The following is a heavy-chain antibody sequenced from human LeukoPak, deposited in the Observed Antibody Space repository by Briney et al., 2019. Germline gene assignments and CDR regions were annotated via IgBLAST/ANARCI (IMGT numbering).Heavy chain of an antibody. D-gene: IGHD2-2*01. J-gene: IGHJ5*02. CDR2: ISGSGGST. V-gene: IGHV3-23*01. CDR3: AKDPDIVVVPADGGGWFDP. Sequence: PGGSLRLSCAASGFTFSSYAMSWVRQAPGKGLEWVSAISGSGGSTYYADSVKGRFTISRDNSKNTLYLQTNSLRAEDTAVYYCAKDPDIVVVPADGGGWFDPWGQGTLVTVSS. CDR1: GFTFSSYA.